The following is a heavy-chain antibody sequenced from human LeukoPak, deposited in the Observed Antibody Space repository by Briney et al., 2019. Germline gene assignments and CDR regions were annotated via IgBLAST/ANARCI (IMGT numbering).Heavy chain of an antibody. V-gene: IGHV1-18*01. D-gene: IGHD3-22*01. CDR1: GYTFTSYG. CDR3: ARDFGSYYDSSGYCGY. Sequence: ASVKVSCKASGYTFTSYGISWVRQAPGQGLEWMGWISAYNGNTNYAQKFQGRVTITADESTSTAYMELSSLRSEDTAVYYCARDFGSYYDSSGYCGYWGQGTLVTVSS. CDR2: ISAYNGNT. J-gene: IGHJ4*02.